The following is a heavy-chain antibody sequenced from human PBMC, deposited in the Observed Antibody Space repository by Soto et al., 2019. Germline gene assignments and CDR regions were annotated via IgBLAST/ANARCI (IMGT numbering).Heavy chain of an antibody. CDR3: AKDGSHNFDY. D-gene: IGHD1-26*01. CDR1: GFTFSHYD. Sequence: QVQLVESGGGVVQPGRSLRLSCAASGFTFSHYDMHWVRQAPGKGLEWVALMSYDGSNEYYADSVKGRFTISRDNSKNTLYLQMNSLRAEDTAVYYCAKDGSHNFDYWVQRTLVTVSS. CDR2: MSYDGSNE. V-gene: IGHV3-30*18. J-gene: IGHJ4*02.